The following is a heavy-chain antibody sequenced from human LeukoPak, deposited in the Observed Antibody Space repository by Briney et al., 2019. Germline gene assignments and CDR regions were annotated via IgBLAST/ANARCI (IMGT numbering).Heavy chain of an antibody. J-gene: IGHJ4*02. CDR2: IYYSGNT. Sequence: SETLSLTYAVSGGSFSGYYRSWIGQPPGKGLEWIGYIYYSGNTNYNPSLKSRVTISVDTSRNRFPLKLSSVTAADTAVYYCARHRNFFDYWGQGILVTVSS. V-gene: IGHV4-59*01. CDR3: ARHRNFFDY. CDR1: GGSFSGYY. D-gene: IGHD2/OR15-2a*01.